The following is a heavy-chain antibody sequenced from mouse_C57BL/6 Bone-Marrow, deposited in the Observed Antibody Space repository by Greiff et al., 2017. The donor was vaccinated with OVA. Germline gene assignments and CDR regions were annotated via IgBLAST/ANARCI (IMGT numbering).Heavy chain of an antibody. CDR3: ARRGDYYGSFYYFDY. J-gene: IGHJ2*01. V-gene: IGHV5-4*01. CDR1: GFTFSSYA. Sequence: EVQRVESGGGLVKPGGSLKLSCAASGFTFSSYAMSWVRQTPEKRLEWVATISDGGSYTYYPDNVKGRFTISRDNAKNNLYLQMSHLKSEDTAMYYCARRGDYYGSFYYFDYWGQGTTLTVSS. CDR2: ISDGGSYT. D-gene: IGHD1-1*01.